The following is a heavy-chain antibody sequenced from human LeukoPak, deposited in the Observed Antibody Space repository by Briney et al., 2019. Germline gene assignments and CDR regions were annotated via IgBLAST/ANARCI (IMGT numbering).Heavy chain of an antibody. V-gene: IGHV4-34*01. J-gene: IGHJ5*02. CDR1: GGSFSGYY. CDR2: INHSGST. Sequence: SETLSLTCAVYGGSFSGYYWSWIRQPPGKGLEWIGEINHSGSTNYNPSLKSRVTISVDTSKNQFSLKLSSVTAADTAVYYCARNPPGHWFGPWGQGTLVTVSS. CDR3: ARNPPGHWFGP.